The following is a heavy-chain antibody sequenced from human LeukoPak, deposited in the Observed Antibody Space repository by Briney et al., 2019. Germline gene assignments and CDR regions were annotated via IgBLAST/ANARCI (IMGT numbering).Heavy chain of an antibody. CDR1: GYSFTSYG. Sequence: GASVKVSCKAFGYSFTSYGMSWVRQAPGQGLEWMGWISGYNGNRKYAQKLQGRVTMTTDTPTSIAYMELRSLRSDDTAVYYCARGAPYYDFWSGYYDYNWFDPWGQGTLVTVCS. V-gene: IGHV1-18*01. CDR2: ISGYNGNR. J-gene: IGHJ5*02. CDR3: ARGAPYYDFWSGYYDYNWFDP. D-gene: IGHD3-3*01.